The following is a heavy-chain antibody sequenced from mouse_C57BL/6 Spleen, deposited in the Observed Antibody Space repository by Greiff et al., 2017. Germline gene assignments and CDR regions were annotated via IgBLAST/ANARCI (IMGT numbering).Heavy chain of an antibody. V-gene: IGHV1-76*01. D-gene: IGHD1-1*01. J-gene: IGHJ3*01. Sequence: QVQLKESGAELVRPGASVKLSCKASGYTFTDYYINWVKQRPGQGLEWIARIYPGSGNTYYNEKFKGKATLTAEKSSSTAYMQLSSLTSEDSAVYFCARDPYYGSSYPFAYWGQGTLVTVSA. CDR2: IYPGSGNT. CDR3: ARDPYYGSSYPFAY. CDR1: GYTFTDYY.